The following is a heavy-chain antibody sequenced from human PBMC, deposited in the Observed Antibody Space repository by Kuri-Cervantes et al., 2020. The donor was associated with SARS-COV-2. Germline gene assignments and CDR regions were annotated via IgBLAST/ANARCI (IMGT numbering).Heavy chain of an antibody. CDR2: ISSSSSTI. CDR3: ARAPTVTLDY. J-gene: IGHJ4*02. Sequence: GESLKISCAASGFTFSSYSMNWVRQAPGKGLEWVSYISSSSSTIYYADSVKGRFTISRDNAKNSLYLQMNSLRDEDTAVYYCARAPTVTLDYWGQGTLVTVSS. V-gene: IGHV3-48*02. CDR1: GFTFSSYS. D-gene: IGHD4-17*01.